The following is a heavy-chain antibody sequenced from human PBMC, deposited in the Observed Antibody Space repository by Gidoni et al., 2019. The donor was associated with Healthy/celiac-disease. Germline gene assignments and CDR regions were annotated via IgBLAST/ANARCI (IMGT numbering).Heavy chain of an antibody. CDR1: ASTFSSYS. J-gene: IGHJ4*02. D-gene: IGHD2-15*01. V-gene: IGHV3-48*02. CDR2: ISSSSSNI. CDR3: TSTDRGRCPVDY. Sequence: VQLVESGGGLVQPAWSLRLSCAASASTFSSYSLNWVSQAPGKGLEWVSYISSSSSNIYYADSVRCRFTISRDNAKNSLYLQMNSMREEDAVVYYGTSTDRGRCPVDYLGQGTLVTVSS.